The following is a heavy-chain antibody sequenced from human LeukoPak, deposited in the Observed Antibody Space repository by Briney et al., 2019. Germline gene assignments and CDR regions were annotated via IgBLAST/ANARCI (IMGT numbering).Heavy chain of an antibody. CDR2: IRYDGSNT. V-gene: IGHV3-30*02. D-gene: IGHD3-22*01. Sequence: GGSLRLSCAASGFTFYNYWMTWVRQAPGKGLEWVAFIRYDGSNTYYADSVKGRFTISRDNSKNTLYLQMNSLRAEDTAVYYCASKGGTYYYDSSGYYPAHYWGQGTLVTVSS. CDR3: ASKGGTYYYDSSGYYPAHY. CDR1: GFTFYNYW. J-gene: IGHJ4*02.